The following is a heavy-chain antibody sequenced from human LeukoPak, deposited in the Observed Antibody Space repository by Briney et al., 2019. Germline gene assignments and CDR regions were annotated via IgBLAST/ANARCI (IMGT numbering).Heavy chain of an antibody. J-gene: IGHJ5*02. CDR1: GGSISSYY. D-gene: IGHD1-1*01. CDR2: IYYSGST. CDR3: AGMYTGFPSKGLDP. Sequence: TTSETLSLTCTVSGGSISSYYWRWIRQPPGKGLEWIGYIYYSGSTNYNPSLKSRVTISVDTSKNQFSLKLSSVTAADTAVYYCAGMYTGFPSKGLDPWGQGTLVTVSS. V-gene: IGHV4-59*01.